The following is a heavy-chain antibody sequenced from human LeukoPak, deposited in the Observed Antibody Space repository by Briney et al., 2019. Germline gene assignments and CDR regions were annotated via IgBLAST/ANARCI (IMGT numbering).Heavy chain of an antibody. Sequence: GGSLRLSCAASGFIFSNYGMNWVRQAPGKGLEWISYISGSSSLIHQADSVKGRFTIFRDNAKNLVSLQMSSLRDEDTAVYYCARGSEHLDNWFDPWGQGTLVTVSS. J-gene: IGHJ5*02. D-gene: IGHD1-14*01. CDR3: ARGSEHLDNWFDP. CDR1: GFIFSNYG. V-gene: IGHV3-48*02. CDR2: ISGSSSLI.